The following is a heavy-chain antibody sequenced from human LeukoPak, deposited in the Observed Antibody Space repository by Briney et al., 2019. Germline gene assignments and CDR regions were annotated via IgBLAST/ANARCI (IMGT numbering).Heavy chain of an antibody. V-gene: IGHV1-18*04. CDR3: ARVEEVRGGITSFDY. Sequence: ASVKVSNQTSTYTFTSYAISWVRQATGQGLDWMRWISVYNGNTNYAQMLQGRVTVTTDTSTSTAYMELRSLTSDDTAVYYCARVEEVRGGITSFDYWGQGTLVTVSS. CDR2: ISVYNGNT. J-gene: IGHJ4*02. CDR1: TYTFTSYA. D-gene: IGHD3-10*01.